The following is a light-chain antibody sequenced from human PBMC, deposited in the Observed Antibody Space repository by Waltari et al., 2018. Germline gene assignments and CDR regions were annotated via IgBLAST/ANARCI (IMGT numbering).Light chain of an antibody. CDR1: QTVRTTY. V-gene: IGKV3-20*01. CDR3: QQYDISPLT. J-gene: IGKJ4*01. CDR2: GAS. Sequence: EIVLTQSPGTLSLSPGERATLSCRASQTVRTTYLAWYQQKPGQAHPLLIYGASSRATGIPDRFSGSGSGTDFSLTISSLEPEDFAVYYCQQYDISPLTFGGGTKVEIK.